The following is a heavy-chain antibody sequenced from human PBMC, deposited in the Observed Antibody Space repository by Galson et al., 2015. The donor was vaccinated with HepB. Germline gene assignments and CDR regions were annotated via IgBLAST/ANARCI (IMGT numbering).Heavy chain of an antibody. Sequence: SVKVSCKASGYTFTSYAMHWVRQAPGQRLEWMGWINAGNGNTKYSQKFQGRVTITRDTSASTAYMELSSLRSEDTAVYYCATSARGTTGTTGWFDPWGQGTLVTVSS. J-gene: IGHJ5*02. D-gene: IGHD1-1*01. CDR2: INAGNGNT. CDR1: GYTFTSYA. CDR3: ATSARGTTGTTGWFDP. V-gene: IGHV1-3*01.